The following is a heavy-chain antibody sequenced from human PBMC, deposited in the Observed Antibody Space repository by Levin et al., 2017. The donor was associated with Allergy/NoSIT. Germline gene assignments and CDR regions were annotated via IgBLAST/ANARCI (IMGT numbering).Heavy chain of an antibody. D-gene: IGHD2-15*01. Sequence: GGSLRLSCAASGFTFSSYSMNWVRQAPGKGLEWVSSISSSSSYIYYADSVKGRFTISRDNAKNSLYLQMNSLRAEDTAVYYCARAEADGYCSGGSCYFFDYWGQGTLVTVSS. J-gene: IGHJ4*02. CDR2: ISSSSSYI. V-gene: IGHV3-21*01. CDR3: ARAEADGYCSGGSCYFFDY. CDR1: GFTFSSYS.